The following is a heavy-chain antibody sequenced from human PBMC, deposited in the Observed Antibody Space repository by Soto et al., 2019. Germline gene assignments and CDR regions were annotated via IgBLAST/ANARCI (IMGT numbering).Heavy chain of an antibody. J-gene: IGHJ4*02. CDR1: GESISSYG. V-gene: IGHV4-59*01. CDR2: IYYSGST. Sequence: SETLCLTCPVSGESISSYGLNWIRQPPGKGLEWIGYIYYSGSTNYNPSLKSRVTISVDTSKNQFSLKLSSVTAADTAVYYCARWGLVRGATTFDYWGQGTLVTVSS. D-gene: IGHD5-12*01. CDR3: ARWGLVRGATTFDY.